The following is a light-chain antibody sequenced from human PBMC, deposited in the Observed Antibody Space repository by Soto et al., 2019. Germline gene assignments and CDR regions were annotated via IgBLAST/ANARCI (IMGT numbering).Light chain of an antibody. CDR3: QQYGSSSWT. CDR1: QSVSSSY. Sequence: PGERATLSCRASQSVSSSYLAWYQQKPGQAPRLLIYGASSRATGIPDRFSGSGSETDFTLTISRLEPEDFAVYYCQQYGSSSWTFGQGTKVEIK. V-gene: IGKV3-20*01. J-gene: IGKJ1*01. CDR2: GAS.